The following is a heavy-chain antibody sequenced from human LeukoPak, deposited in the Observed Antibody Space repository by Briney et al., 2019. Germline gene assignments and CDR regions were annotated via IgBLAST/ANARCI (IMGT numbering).Heavy chain of an antibody. D-gene: IGHD6-13*01. Sequence: GGSLRLSCAASGFTFSSYGMHWVRQAPGKGLERGAVISYDGSNKYYADSVKGRFTISRDNSKNTLYLQMNSLRAEDTAVYYCAKGTWAAAGTSFDYWGQGTLVTVSS. V-gene: IGHV3-30*18. J-gene: IGHJ4*02. CDR3: AKGTWAAAGTSFDY. CDR2: ISYDGSNK. CDR1: GFTFSSYG.